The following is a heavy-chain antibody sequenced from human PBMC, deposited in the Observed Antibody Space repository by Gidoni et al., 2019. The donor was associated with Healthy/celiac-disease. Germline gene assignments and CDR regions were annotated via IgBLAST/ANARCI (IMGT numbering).Heavy chain of an antibody. CDR3: ARETGIAAAGTFDY. V-gene: IGHV4-61*01. CDR2: IYYSGST. J-gene: IGHJ4*02. D-gene: IGHD6-13*01. CDR1: GGSVSSGSYY. Sequence: QVQLQESGPGLVKPSETLSLTCTVSGGSVSSGSYYWSWIRQPPGKGLEWIGYIYYSGSTNYNPSLKSRVNISVDTSKNQFSLKRSSVTAADTAVYYWARETGIAAAGTFDYWGQGTLVTVSS.